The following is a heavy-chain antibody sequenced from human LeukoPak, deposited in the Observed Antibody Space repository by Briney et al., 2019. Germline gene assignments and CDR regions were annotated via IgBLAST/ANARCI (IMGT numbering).Heavy chain of an antibody. V-gene: IGHV3-11*01. Sequence: PGGSLRLSCAASEFTFSDYYMSWIRQAPGKGLEWVSYISSSGSTIYYADSVKGRFTISRDNAKSSLYLQMNSLRAEDTAVYYCAGYCSAGNCYSGGYWGQGTLVTVSS. J-gene: IGHJ4*02. D-gene: IGHD2-15*01. CDR2: ISSSGSTI. CDR3: AGYCSAGNCYSGGY. CDR1: EFTFSDYY.